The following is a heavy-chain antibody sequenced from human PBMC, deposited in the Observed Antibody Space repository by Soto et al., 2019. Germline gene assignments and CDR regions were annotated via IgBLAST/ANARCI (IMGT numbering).Heavy chain of an antibody. J-gene: IGHJ6*02. CDR1: VGSFSGYY. CDR2: INDSGYS. V-gene: IGHV4-34*01. Sequence: SETLSLTCAVYVGSFSGYYWSWVRQSQGKGLEWIGEINDSGYSKYNPSLKNRVTMAVDTAKNQFSVTLSSVTAADTAVYFCARGRKKRHFYNYGWDVWGQGTTVTVSS. CDR3: ARGRKKRHFYNYGWDV.